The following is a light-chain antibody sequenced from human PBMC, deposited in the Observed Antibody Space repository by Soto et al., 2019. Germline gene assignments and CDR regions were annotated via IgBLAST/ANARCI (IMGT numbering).Light chain of an antibody. CDR2: AAP. CDR3: QQSFSTPPT. Sequence: DIQMTQSPSSLSASVGDRVTITCRASQSIGTYLDWYLQKPWKAPQLLIHAAPSLQTGVPSRFSGSGSGTEFTLTISSLQPEDFASFYCQQSFSTPPTFGQGTKLAIK. J-gene: IGKJ2*01. CDR1: QSIGTY. V-gene: IGKV1-39*01.